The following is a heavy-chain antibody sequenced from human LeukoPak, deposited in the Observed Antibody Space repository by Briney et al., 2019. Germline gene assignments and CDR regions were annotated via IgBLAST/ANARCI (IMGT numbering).Heavy chain of an antibody. CDR1: GVSISDYY. D-gene: IGHD1-1*01. CDR3: ARLPSPWIAMDY. Sequence: SETLSLTCTVSGVSISDYYWSWIRQPPGKGLEWIGYIYYTGSTNYNPSLKSRLTISVHTSKNQFSLKLSSVTAADTAVYYCARLPSPWIAMDYWGQGTLVTVSS. CDR2: IYYTGST. J-gene: IGHJ4*02. V-gene: IGHV4-59*08.